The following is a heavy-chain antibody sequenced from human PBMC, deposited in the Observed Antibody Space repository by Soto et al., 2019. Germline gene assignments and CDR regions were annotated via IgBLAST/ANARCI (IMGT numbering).Heavy chain of an antibody. CDR3: AKGSIAVAGTVVSNWFDP. CDR1: GGSISSGGYS. D-gene: IGHD6-19*01. CDR2: IYHSGST. J-gene: IGHJ5*02. Sequence: QLQLQESGSGLVKPSQTLSLTCAVSGGSISSGGYSWSWIRQPPGKGLEWIGYIYHSGSTYYNPYRKSRVTISVDRSKNQFSLKLSSVTAADTAVYYCAKGSIAVAGTVVSNWFDPWGQGTLVTVSS. V-gene: IGHV4-30-2*01.